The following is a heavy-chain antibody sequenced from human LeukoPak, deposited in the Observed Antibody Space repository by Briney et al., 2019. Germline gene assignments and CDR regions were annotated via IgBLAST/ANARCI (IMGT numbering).Heavy chain of an antibody. CDR2: FYPGDSDT. CDR1: GYSFTNYW. J-gene: IGHJ4*02. D-gene: IGHD5-18*01. Sequence: GESLKISWKGSGYSFTNYWIGWVRQMPGKGLGGMGIFYPGDSDTKYSPSFQGQVTISADKCISTAYLQWSSLKASDTAMYYCARLRNSYGDFDYWGQGTLVTVSS. CDR3: ARLRNSYGDFDY. V-gene: IGHV5-51*01.